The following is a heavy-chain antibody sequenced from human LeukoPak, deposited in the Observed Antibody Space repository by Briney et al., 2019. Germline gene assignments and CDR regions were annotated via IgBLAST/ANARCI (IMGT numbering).Heavy chain of an antibody. CDR2: ISSRGRTI. V-gene: IGHV3-11*01. Sequence: GGSLRLPCAASGFSFSHYYMSWIRQAPGKGLEWVSHISSRGRTIYYADSVKGRFTISRDNTENSLYLQMNSLRAEDTAIYYCARLHSIGYPRDYYYYMDVWGKGTTVTVSS. J-gene: IGHJ6*03. CDR1: GFSFSHYY. D-gene: IGHD3-22*01. CDR3: ARLHSIGYPRDYYYYMDV.